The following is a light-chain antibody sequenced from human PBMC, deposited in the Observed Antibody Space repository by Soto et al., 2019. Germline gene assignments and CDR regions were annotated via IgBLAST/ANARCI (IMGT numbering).Light chain of an antibody. J-gene: IGLJ3*02. Sequence: QSALTQPPSASGSPGQSVTLSCTGTSSDVGGYNYVSWYQQRPGTSPKLMVFEVSERPSGVPDRFSGSKSGNTASLTVSGLQAEDEGDYYCSSYVGTNNWVFGGGTKLTVL. CDR2: EVS. CDR3: SSYVGTNNWV. CDR1: SSDVGGYNY. V-gene: IGLV2-8*01.